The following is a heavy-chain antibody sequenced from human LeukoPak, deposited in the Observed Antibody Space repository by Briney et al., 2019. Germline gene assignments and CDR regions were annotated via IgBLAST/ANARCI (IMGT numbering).Heavy chain of an antibody. CDR3: AKDPGVARFGELWNYLDP. CDR2: TSSSGGNT. D-gene: IGHD3-10*01. V-gene: IGHV3-23*01. J-gene: IGHJ5*02. Sequence: PGGSLRLSCAASGFTFSSYAMSWVRQAPGKGLEWVSATSSSGGNTYYADSVKGRFTISRDNSKKTLYLQLSRLRAEDTAVYYCAKDPGVARFGELWNYLDPWGQGTLVTVSS. CDR1: GFTFSSYA.